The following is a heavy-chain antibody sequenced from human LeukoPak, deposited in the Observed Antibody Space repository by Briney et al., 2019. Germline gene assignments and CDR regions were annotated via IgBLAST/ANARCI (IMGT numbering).Heavy chain of an antibody. CDR3: ARVQLGMDAFDI. Sequence: PSETLSLTCAVSGYSISSGYYWGWIRQPPGKGLEWIGSIYHSGSTYYNPSLKSRVTISVDTSKNQFSLKLSSVTAADTAVYYCARVQLGMDAFDIWGQGTMVTVSS. J-gene: IGHJ3*02. D-gene: IGHD7-27*01. V-gene: IGHV4-38-2*01. CDR1: GYSISSGYY. CDR2: IYHSGST.